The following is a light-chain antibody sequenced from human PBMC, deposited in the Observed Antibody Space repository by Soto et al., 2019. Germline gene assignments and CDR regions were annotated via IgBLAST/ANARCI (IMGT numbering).Light chain of an antibody. V-gene: IGLV2-14*01. Sequence: QSVLTQPASVSGSPGQSITISCTGTSSDVGAYDYVSWYQHPPGKAPKLIIYEVTNRPSGVSNRFSGSKSGNTASLTISGIQAEDEADYYCSSYASNSILYVFGTGTK. CDR3: SSYASNSILYV. CDR1: SSDVGAYDY. CDR2: EVT. J-gene: IGLJ1*01.